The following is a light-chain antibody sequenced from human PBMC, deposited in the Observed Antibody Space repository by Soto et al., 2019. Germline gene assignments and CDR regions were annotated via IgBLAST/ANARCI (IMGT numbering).Light chain of an antibody. CDR3: QQYGGSLGT. CDR2: GAS. J-gene: IGKJ5*01. CDR1: QSIHNNY. V-gene: IGKV3-20*01. Sequence: IGLSNSPGTVSLSKGERATLSCRASQSIHNNYLAWYQQKRGQAPRLLIFGASIRATGIPDRFSGSGSGTDFTLTISRLEPEDFEIYYCQQYGGSLGTFGQGTRLEIK.